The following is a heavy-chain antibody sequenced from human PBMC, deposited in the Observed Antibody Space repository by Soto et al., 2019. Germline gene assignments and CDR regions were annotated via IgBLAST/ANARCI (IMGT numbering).Heavy chain of an antibody. Sequence: PSETLSLTCTVSGGSISSSSYYWGWIRQPPGKGLEWIGSIYYSGSTYYNPSLKSRVTISVDTSKNQFSLKLSSVTAADTAVYYCARVGITMVRGVTSTLYYYYYYGMDVWGQGTTVPVS. CDR3: ARVGITMVRGVTSTLYYYYYYGMDV. V-gene: IGHV4-39*01. D-gene: IGHD3-10*01. CDR2: IYYSGST. CDR1: GGSISSSSYY. J-gene: IGHJ6*02.